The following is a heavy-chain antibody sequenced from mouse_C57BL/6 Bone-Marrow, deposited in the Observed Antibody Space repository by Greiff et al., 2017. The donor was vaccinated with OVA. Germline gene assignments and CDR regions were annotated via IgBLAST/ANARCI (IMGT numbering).Heavy chain of an antibody. CDR3: ARDRDYASRGMDY. Sequence: EVKLQESGPGLVKPSQSLSLTCSVTGYSITSGYYWNWIRQSPGNKLEWMGYISYDGSNNYNPSLKNRISITRDTSKNQFFLKLNSVTTEDTATYYCARDRDYASRGMDYWGQGTSVTVSS. D-gene: IGHD1-1*01. CDR2: ISYDGSN. CDR1: GYSITSGYY. J-gene: IGHJ4*01. V-gene: IGHV3-6*01.